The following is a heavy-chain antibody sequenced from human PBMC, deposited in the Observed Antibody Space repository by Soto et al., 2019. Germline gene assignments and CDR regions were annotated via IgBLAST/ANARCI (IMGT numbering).Heavy chain of an antibody. V-gene: IGHV4-59*01. D-gene: IGHD5-12*01. CDR1: GGSLSDFY. CDR3: ARDGYNSYYFDS. Sequence: SETLSLTCTVSGGSLSDFYWSWIRQSPGKAPEWIGYIYDSGSTNSNPSLRSRITISVDPSNNQFSLKLTSVTAADTAVYYCARDGYNSYYFDSWGQGVLVTV. CDR2: IYDSGST. J-gene: IGHJ4*02.